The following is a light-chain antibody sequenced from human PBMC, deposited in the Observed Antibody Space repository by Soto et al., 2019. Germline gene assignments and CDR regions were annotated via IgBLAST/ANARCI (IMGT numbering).Light chain of an antibody. Sequence: DIQMTQSPSSLSASVGDRVTITCRASQGIGNDLGWYQQKPGKAPKRLIYAASSLQSGVPSRFSGSASGTDFTLTISSLQPDVFATYYCLQHNSYPRTFGQGTKVEIK. J-gene: IGKJ1*01. CDR3: LQHNSYPRT. V-gene: IGKV1-17*01. CDR1: QGIGND. CDR2: AAS.